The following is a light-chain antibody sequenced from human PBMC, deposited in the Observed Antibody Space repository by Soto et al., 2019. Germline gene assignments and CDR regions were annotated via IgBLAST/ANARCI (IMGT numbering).Light chain of an antibody. J-gene: IGLJ2*01. CDR3: AAWDGSLNHIL. V-gene: IGLV1-44*01. CDR1: SSNMGSNT. CDR2: NDN. Sequence: QPVLTQPPSASGTPGQGVAISCSGSSSNMGSNTVNWYQHLPGTAPKLLIYNDNQRPSGVPDRFFGSKSGTSASLATTGLQSEDEADYYCAAWDGSLNHILFGGGTKLTVL.